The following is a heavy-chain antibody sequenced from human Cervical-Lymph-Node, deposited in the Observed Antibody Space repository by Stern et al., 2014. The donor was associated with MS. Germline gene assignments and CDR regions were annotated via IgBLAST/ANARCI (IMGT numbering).Heavy chain of an antibody. CDR3: VNDRYDEVKEQ. V-gene: IGHV3-23*01. J-gene: IGHJ4*02. D-gene: IGHD3-16*02. Sequence: EVKLKESGGGLVQPAGTLRLSCAASGFTFSSYAMSWVRQPPGQGQERVSLISGSGASTYYADSVKGRVTVVRHNSQNTMYLPMNILRVEDTAVYYCVNDRYDEVKEQRGQGTLVTVSS. CDR2: ISGSGAST. CDR1: GFTFSSYA.